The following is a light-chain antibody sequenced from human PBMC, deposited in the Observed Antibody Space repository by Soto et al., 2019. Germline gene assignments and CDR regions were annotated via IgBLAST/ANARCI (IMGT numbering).Light chain of an antibody. CDR3: QQSYITPYT. V-gene: IGKV1-39*01. CDR2: AAS. J-gene: IGKJ2*01. Sequence: DIQMTQSPSSLSASVGDRVTITCRASQSISSYLDWYQQKPGKAPKVLIYAASSLQSGVPSRFSGSGSGTDYTLTISSLKPEDFATYYGQQSYITPYTFGPGTKLEIK. CDR1: QSISSY.